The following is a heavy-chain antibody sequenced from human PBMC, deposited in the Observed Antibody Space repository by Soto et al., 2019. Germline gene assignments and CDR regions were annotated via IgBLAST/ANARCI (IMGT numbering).Heavy chain of an antibody. CDR1: GYSFTSYW. CDR2: IDPSDSYT. CDR3: ARQPSSGYDRYYYYYGMDV. V-gene: IGHV5-10-1*03. J-gene: IGHJ6*02. Sequence: EVQLVQSGAEVKKPGESLRISCKGSGYSFTSYWISWVRQMPGKGLEWMGRIDPSDSYTNYSPSFQGHVTISADKSISTAYLQWSSLKASDTAMYYCARQPSSGYDRYYYYYGMDVWGQGTTVIVSS. D-gene: IGHD5-12*01.